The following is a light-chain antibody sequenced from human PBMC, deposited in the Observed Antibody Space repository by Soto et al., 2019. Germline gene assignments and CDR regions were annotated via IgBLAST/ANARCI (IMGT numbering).Light chain of an antibody. CDR1: SSDVGGYNY. CDR3: SSYTSSSTLNWV. J-gene: IGLJ3*02. V-gene: IGLV2-14*01. CDR2: DVS. Sequence: QSALTQPASLSGSPGQSITISCTGTSSDVGGYNYVSWYQQHPGKAPKLMIYDVSNPPSGVSNRFSGSKSGNTASLTISGLQAEDEADYYCSSYTSSSTLNWVFGGGTKLTVL.